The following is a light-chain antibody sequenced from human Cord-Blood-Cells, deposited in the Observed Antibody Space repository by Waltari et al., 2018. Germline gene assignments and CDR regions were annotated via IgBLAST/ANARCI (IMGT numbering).Light chain of an antibody. CDR1: SSAVGGYNY. CDR2: DVS. Sequence: QSALTQPASVSGSPGQSITISCTGTSSAVGGYNYVSWYQQHPGKAPKLMIYDVSNRPSGVSNHFSGSKSGNTASLTISGLQAEDEADYYCSSYTSSSTVFGTGTKVTVL. CDR3: SSYTSSSTV. J-gene: IGLJ1*01. V-gene: IGLV2-14*03.